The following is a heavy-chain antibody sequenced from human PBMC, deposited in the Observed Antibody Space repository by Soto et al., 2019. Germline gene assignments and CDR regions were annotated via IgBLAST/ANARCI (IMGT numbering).Heavy chain of an antibody. V-gene: IGHV3-72*01. J-gene: IGHJ4*02. Sequence: EVQVVESGGGLVQPGGSLRLSCAVSGFTFSDHYMDWFRQAPGKGLEWIGRTRNKRKSYSTEYAASVEGRFSISRDDSKNSLYLQMSSLQTEDTAVYHCAVDILATGSYWGQGTLVTVSS. CDR3: AVDILATGSY. D-gene: IGHD5-12*01. CDR2: TRNKRKSYST. CDR1: GFTFSDHY.